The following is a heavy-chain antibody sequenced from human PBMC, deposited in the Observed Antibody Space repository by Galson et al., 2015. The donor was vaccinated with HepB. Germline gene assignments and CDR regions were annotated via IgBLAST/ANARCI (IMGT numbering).Heavy chain of an antibody. V-gene: IGHV3-74*01. CDR2: INSDGSST. D-gene: IGHD3-22*01. CDR1: GFTFSSYS. Sequence: SLRLSCAASGFTFSSYSMHWVRQAPGKGLEWVSRINSDGSSTNYTDSVKGRFTITRDNAKNTLYLQMNSLRAEDTAMYYCARDFASSGDSLTFDYWGQGTLVTVSS. J-gene: IGHJ4*02. CDR3: ARDFASSGDSLTFDY.